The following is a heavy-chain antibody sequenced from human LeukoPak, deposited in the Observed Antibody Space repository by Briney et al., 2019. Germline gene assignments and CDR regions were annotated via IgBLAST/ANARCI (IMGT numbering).Heavy chain of an antibody. V-gene: IGHV4-39*01. Sequence: SETLSLTCSVSGGSISSSNYYWGWIRQPPGKGLEWIGTIYYSGSTYDNSSLKSRVTISVDTSKNQFSLRLSSVTAADTAVYYCARRTPILKNYDSDPIDAFDIWGQGTMVTVSS. CDR2: IYYSGST. J-gene: IGHJ3*02. CDR1: GGSISSSNYY. D-gene: IGHD3-22*01. CDR3: ARRTPILKNYDSDPIDAFDI.